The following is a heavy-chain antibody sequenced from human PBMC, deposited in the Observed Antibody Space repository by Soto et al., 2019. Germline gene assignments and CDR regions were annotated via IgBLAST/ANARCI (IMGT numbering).Heavy chain of an antibody. Sequence: QVQLVQSGAEVKKPGASVKVSCKASGYTFSSYGSSWVRQAPGQGLEWMGWISAYNGNTNSAQNLQGRVTMTTDRSTNTAYMELRSLRSDDTAVYYCARVTSKQPLYYWGQGTLVTVSS. V-gene: IGHV1-18*01. CDR2: ISAYNGNT. J-gene: IGHJ4*02. CDR3: ARVTSKQPLYY. CDR1: GYTFSSYG. D-gene: IGHD3-16*01.